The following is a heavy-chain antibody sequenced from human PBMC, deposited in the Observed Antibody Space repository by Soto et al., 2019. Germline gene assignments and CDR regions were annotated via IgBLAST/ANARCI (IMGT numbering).Heavy chain of an antibody. V-gene: IGHV3-11*01. CDR1: GFTFSDYY. CDR2: ISSSGSTR. CDR3: ARASLFKLIAAAGPSDYYYYMDV. Sequence: GGSLRLSCAASGFTFSDYYMSWIRQAPGKGLEWVSYISSSGSTRYYADSVKGRFTISRDNAKNSLYLQMNSLRAEDTAVYYCARASLFKLIAAAGPSDYYYYMDVWGKGTTATVSS. J-gene: IGHJ6*03. D-gene: IGHD6-13*01.